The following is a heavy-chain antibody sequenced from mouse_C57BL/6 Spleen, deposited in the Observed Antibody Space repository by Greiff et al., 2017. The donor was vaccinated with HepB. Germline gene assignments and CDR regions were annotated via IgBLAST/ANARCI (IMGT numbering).Heavy chain of an antibody. Sequence: QVQLKESGAELVKPGASVKLSCKASSYTFTEYTIHWVKQRSGQGLEWIGWFYPGSGSIKYNEKFKDKATLTADKSSSTVYMELSRLTSEDSAVYFCARHEEDSKRAYAMDYWGQGTSVTVSS. CDR3: ARHEEDSKRAYAMDY. CDR1: SYTFTEYT. D-gene: IGHD2-5*01. J-gene: IGHJ4*01. CDR2: FYPGSGSI. V-gene: IGHV1-62-2*01.